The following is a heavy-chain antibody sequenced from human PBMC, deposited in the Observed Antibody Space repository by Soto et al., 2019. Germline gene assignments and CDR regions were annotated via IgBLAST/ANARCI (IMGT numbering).Heavy chain of an antibody. J-gene: IGHJ4*02. V-gene: IGHV3-33*05. CDR3: ARGGGLNQLLSGSDH. Sequence: QVQLVESGGGVVQSGGSLTLSCTVSGFFLSDYGMHWVRQAPGKGLEWVAATSYDGSSEYYSDSVKDRFTTSRDNSKTTVYLHMNRLRAEDKGLDYCARGGGLNQLLSGSDHWGQGTLVTVSS. D-gene: IGHD1-26*01. CDR2: TSYDGSSE. CDR1: GFFLSDYG.